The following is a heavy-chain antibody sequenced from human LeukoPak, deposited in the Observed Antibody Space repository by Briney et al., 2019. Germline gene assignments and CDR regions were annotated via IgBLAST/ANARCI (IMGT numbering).Heavy chain of an antibody. V-gene: IGHV3-33*01. J-gene: IGHJ4*02. CDR3: ARDRGSGSYPDY. D-gene: IGHD1-26*01. CDR1: GFTFSSYG. Sequence: GGSLRLSCAASGFTFSSYGMHWVRQAPGKGLEWAAVIWYDGSNRYYADSVKGRFTISRDNSKNTLYLQMNSLRAEDTAVYYCARDRGSGSYPDYWGQGTLVTVSS. CDR2: IWYDGSNR.